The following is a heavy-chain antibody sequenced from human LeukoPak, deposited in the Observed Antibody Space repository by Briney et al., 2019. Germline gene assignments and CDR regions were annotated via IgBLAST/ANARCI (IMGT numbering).Heavy chain of an antibody. V-gene: IGHV4-59*01. CDR3: ARERLIAGATVFDY. D-gene: IGHD1-26*01. Sequence: PSETLSLTCTVSDVSISNYYWSWIRQPPGKGLEWIGCIYCSGSTNYNPSLKSRVTISVDTSNNQFSLKLSSVTAADTAVYYCARERLIAGATVFDYWGQGTLVTVSS. CDR2: IYCSGST. CDR1: DVSISNYY. J-gene: IGHJ4*02.